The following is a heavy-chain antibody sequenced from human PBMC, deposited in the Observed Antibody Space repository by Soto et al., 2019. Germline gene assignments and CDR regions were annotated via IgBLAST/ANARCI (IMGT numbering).Heavy chain of an antibody. CDR2: ISAYNGNT. Sequence: ASVKVSCRASGYTFTSYGISWVRQAPGQGLEWMGWISAYNGNTNYAQKLQGRVTMTTDTSTSTAYMELRSLRSDDTAVYYCARVRGVTAIGWFDPWGQGTLVTVSS. CDR1: GYTFTSYG. V-gene: IGHV1-18*01. CDR3: ARVRGVTAIGWFDP. J-gene: IGHJ5*02. D-gene: IGHD2-21*02.